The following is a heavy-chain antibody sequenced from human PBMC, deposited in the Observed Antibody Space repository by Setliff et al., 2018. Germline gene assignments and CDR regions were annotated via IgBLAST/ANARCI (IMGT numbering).Heavy chain of an antibody. Sequence: ASVKVSCKASGYSFTDYGIAWVRQAPGQGLEWMGWISSYNGKAYYAQKFQGRVTLTTDTSAGTAYMELRSLESDDTAVYYCSRLVRYCTATTCQRLSGGEYWGQGTMVTVSS. J-gene: IGHJ4*03. CDR1: GYSFTDYG. V-gene: IGHV1-18*01. D-gene: IGHD2-8*02. CDR3: SRLVRYCTATTCQRLSGGEY. CDR2: ISSYNGKA.